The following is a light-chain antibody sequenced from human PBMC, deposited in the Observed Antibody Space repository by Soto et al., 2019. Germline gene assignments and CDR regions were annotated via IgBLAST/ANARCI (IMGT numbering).Light chain of an antibody. CDR1: ESISTK. V-gene: IGKV3-15*01. CDR3: QQYNTWSSIT. CDR2: GAS. J-gene: IGKJ5*01. Sequence: EIVMTQSPATLSVSPGERVTLSCRASESISTKLAWYQQKPGQAPSLLMYGASTRATGIPARFSGSGSGTEFTLTISSLQSEDSAVYYCQQYNTWSSITFGQGTRLEIK.